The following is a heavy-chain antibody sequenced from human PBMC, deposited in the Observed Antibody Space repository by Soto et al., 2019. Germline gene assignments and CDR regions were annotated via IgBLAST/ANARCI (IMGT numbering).Heavy chain of an antibody. CDR1: GGTFSSYA. Sequence: SVKVSCNASGGTFSSYAISWVRQAPGQGLEWMGGIIPIFGTANYAQKFQGRVTITADKSTSTAYMELSSLRSEDTAVYYCARDPYYYDSSGYFHYWGQGTLVTVSS. CDR3: ARDPYYYDSSGYFHY. CDR2: IIPIFGTA. D-gene: IGHD3-22*01. J-gene: IGHJ4*02. V-gene: IGHV1-69*06.